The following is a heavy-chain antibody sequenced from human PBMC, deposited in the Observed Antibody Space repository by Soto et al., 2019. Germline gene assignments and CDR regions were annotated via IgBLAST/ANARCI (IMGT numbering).Heavy chain of an antibody. V-gene: IGHV3-74*03. J-gene: IGHJ3*02. CDR2: INTDGGTS. CDR3: AREAGYCSRTSCYRRAFDT. D-gene: IGHD2-2*01. Sequence: GGSPGLSCAAPGFTFSGHWMHWVRQVPGKGLEWVSRINTDGGTSAYADSVKGRFTISQDNAKNTLYLQMNGLRAEDTAVYYCAREAGYCSRTSCYRRAFDTWGQGTTVTVSS. CDR1: GFTFSGHW.